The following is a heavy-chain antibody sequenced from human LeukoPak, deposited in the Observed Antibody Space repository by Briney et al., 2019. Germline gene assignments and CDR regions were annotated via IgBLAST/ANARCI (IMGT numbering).Heavy chain of an antibody. J-gene: IGHJ6*02. D-gene: IGHD3-10*01. CDR1: GFTFSDYY. CDR3: ARDLRRDYYYAMDV. CDR2: ISSGGSSI. V-gene: IGHV3-11*04. Sequence: GGSLRLSCAASGFTFSDYYMSWVRQAPGKGLEWVSYISSGGSSIYYADSVKGRFTISRDNAKNSLYLQMNSLRAEDTAVYYCARDLRRDYYYAMDVWGQGTTVTVSS.